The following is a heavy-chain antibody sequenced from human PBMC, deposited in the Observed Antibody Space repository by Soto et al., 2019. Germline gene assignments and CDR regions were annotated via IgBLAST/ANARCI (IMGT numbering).Heavy chain of an antibody. CDR1: GFTFSSYG. V-gene: IGHV3-33*01. J-gene: IGHJ6*02. D-gene: IGHD3-10*01. Sequence: GGSLRLSCAASGFTFSSYGMHWVRQAPGKGLEWVAVIWYDGRNKYYADSVKGRFTISRDNSKNTLYLQMNSLRAEDTAVYYCARDSGYGSGSYYSLSNYYYSYGMDVWGQGTTVTVSS. CDR3: ARDSGYGSGSYYSLSNYYYSYGMDV. CDR2: IWYDGRNK.